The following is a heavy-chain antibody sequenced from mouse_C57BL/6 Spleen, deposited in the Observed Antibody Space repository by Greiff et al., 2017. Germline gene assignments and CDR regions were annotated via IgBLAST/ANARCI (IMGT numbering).Heavy chain of an antibody. J-gene: IGHJ2*01. CDR1: GYTFTDYE. CDR2: IDPETGGT. Sequence: QVQLKESGAELVRPGASVTLSCKASGYTFTDYEMHWVKQTPVHGLEWIGAIDPETGGTAYNQKFKGKAILTADKSSSTAYMELRSLTSEDSAVYYCTRWGSSYEDYWGQGTTLTVSS. CDR3: TRWGSSYEDY. V-gene: IGHV1-15*01. D-gene: IGHD1-1*01.